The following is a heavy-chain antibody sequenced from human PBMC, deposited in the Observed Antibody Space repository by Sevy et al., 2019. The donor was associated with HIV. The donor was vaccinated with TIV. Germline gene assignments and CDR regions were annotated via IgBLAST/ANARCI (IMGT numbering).Heavy chain of an antibody. V-gene: IGHV4-61*02. CDR1: GDSINNGNHW. J-gene: IGHJ6*02. Sequence: SETLSLTCTVSGDSINNGNHWWSWVRQPAGKGLEWIGRIYRSGPSIMDNPSLERRVTISVDTSKNQFSLKVTSVIAAETAIYYCARDGIRRDYWHGLDVWGQGTTVTVSS. CDR3: ARDGIRRDYWHGLDV. D-gene: IGHD2-8*02. CDR2: IYRSGPSI.